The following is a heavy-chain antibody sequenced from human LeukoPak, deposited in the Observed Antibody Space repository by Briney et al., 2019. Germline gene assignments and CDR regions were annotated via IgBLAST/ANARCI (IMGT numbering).Heavy chain of an antibody. CDR1: GGSISSGSYY. CDR2: IYTSGST. Sequence: PSQTLSLTCTVSGGSISSGSYYWSWIRQPAGKGLEWIGHIYTSGSTNYNPSLKSRVTISVDTSKSQFSLKLSSVTAADTAVYYCARIPVGASYFDYCGQGTPVTVSS. D-gene: IGHD1-26*01. V-gene: IGHV4-61*09. J-gene: IGHJ4*02. CDR3: ARIPVGASYFDY.